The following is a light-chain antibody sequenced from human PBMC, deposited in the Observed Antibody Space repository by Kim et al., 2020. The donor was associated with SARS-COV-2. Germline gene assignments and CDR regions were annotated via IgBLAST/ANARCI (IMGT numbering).Light chain of an antibody. Sequence: PGERATLSRRASQTIKNRLVWYQQKPGQAPRLLIYDATTRAPCIPARFIGSGSETDFTLTISSLQSEDFAVYYCQQSNDWPPLTFGQGTKVDIK. CDR2: DAT. CDR1: QTIKNR. J-gene: IGKJ1*01. CDR3: QQSNDWPPLT. V-gene: IGKV3-15*01.